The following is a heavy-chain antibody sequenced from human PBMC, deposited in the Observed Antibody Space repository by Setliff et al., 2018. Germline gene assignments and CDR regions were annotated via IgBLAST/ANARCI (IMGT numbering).Heavy chain of an antibody. Sequence: SVKVSCKASGGTFSSYAISWVRQAPGQGLEWMGGIIPILGIANYAQKFQGRVTVTADKSTSTAYMELSSLRSEDTAVYYCARDSSQWLVRRYFDYWGQGTLVTVSS. D-gene: IGHD6-19*01. V-gene: IGHV1-69*10. J-gene: IGHJ4*02. CDR2: IIPILGIA. CDR1: GGTFSSYA. CDR3: ARDSSQWLVRRYFDY.